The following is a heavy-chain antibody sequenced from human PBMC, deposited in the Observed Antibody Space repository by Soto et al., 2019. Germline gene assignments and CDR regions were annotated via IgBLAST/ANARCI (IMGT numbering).Heavy chain of an antibody. V-gene: IGHV1-69*13. CDR1: GGTFRRYT. CDR3: ARDGTLYDSRAYYYLY. D-gene: IGHD3-22*01. J-gene: IGHJ4*02. Sequence: ASVKVSCKASGGTFRRYTITWVRQAPGQGLEWMGGITPMFGTPNYAQKFRGRVTITADESTSTAHMELSSLRSEDTAMYFCARDGTLYDSRAYYYLYWGQGTLVTVSS. CDR2: ITPMFGTP.